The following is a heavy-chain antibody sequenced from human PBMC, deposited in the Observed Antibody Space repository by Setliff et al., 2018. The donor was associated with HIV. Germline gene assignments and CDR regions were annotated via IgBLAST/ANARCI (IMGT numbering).Heavy chain of an antibody. CDR2: INHSGST. CDR1: GGSLNDYY. Sequence: SETLSLTCAVYGGSLNDYYWSWIRLPPGKGLEWIGEINHSGSTNYNPSLKCRVTISVDTSKNQFSLKLSSVTAADTAVYYCARGPRGIAVAGDAFDIWGQGTMVTVS. CDR3: ARGPRGIAVAGDAFDI. V-gene: IGHV4-34*01. J-gene: IGHJ3*02. D-gene: IGHD6-19*01.